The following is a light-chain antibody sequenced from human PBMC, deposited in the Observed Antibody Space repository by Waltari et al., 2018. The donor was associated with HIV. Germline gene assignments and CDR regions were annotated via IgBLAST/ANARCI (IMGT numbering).Light chain of an antibody. CDR2: ADR. Sequence: SYELTQPPSVSVAPGQTVRVTCSGDKLGEKLVCWYLKTPGQSPLLLIYADRKRPSGIPDRFAASNSGNTATLAISEAQAMDEAVYYCQTWDNNAGVFGGGTKLTVL. CDR3: QTWDNNAGV. J-gene: IGLJ2*01. V-gene: IGLV3-1*01. CDR1: KLGEKL.